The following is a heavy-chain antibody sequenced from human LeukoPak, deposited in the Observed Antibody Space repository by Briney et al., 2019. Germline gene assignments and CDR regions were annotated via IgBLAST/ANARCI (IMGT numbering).Heavy chain of an antibody. CDR1: GGSISSGGYY. Sequence: SETLSLTCTVSGGSISSGGYYWSWIRQHPGKGLEWIGFIHYSGSTNYKPSLKSRVTILVDTSKNQFSLKLSSVTAADTAVYYCARGVPHELLWFGEAPSLYGMDVWGQGTTVTVSS. CDR3: ARGVPHELLWFGEAPSLYGMDV. J-gene: IGHJ6*02. V-gene: IGHV4-61*08. CDR2: IHYSGST. D-gene: IGHD3-10*01.